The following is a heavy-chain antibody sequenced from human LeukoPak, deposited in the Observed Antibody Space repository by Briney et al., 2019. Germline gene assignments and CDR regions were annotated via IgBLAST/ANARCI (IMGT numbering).Heavy chain of an antibody. V-gene: IGHV3-23*01. CDR3: ARGLYDSSGPFDY. CDR1: GFTFSSYA. J-gene: IGHJ4*02. D-gene: IGHD3-22*01. CDR2: ISGSGGNT. Sequence: GGSLRLSCAASGFTFSSYAMSWVRQAPGKGLEWVSAISGSGGNTYYADSVKGRFTISRDNSKNTLYLQMNSLRAEDTAVYYCARGLYDSSGPFDYWGQGTLVTVSS.